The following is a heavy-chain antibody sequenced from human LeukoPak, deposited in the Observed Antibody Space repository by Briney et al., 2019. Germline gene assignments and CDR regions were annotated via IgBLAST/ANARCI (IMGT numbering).Heavy chain of an antibody. CDR2: ISGVASDI. D-gene: IGHD1-26*01. CDR1: GFTFSDYY. Sequence: PGGSPRLSCAASGFTFSDYYMTWIRQAPGKGLEWVSYISGVASDIYYADSVKGRFTISRDNAKNSVYLQMNSLRAEDTAVYYCARGGAQGMDVWGQGTTVTVSS. V-gene: IGHV3-11*01. J-gene: IGHJ6*02. CDR3: ARGGAQGMDV.